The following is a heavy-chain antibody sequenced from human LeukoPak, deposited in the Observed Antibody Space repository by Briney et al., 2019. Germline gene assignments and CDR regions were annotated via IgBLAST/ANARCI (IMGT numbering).Heavy chain of an antibody. J-gene: IGHJ1*01. CDR3: ARAVAGPTEEYFQH. D-gene: IGHD6-19*01. Sequence: PGGSLRLSCAASGFTFSSYAMSWVRQAPGKGLEWVSAISGSGGSTYYADSVKGRFTISRDNSKNTLYLQMNSLRAEDTAVYYCARAVAGPTEEYFQHWGQGTLVTVSS. CDR1: GFTFSSYA. V-gene: IGHV3-23*01. CDR2: ISGSGGST.